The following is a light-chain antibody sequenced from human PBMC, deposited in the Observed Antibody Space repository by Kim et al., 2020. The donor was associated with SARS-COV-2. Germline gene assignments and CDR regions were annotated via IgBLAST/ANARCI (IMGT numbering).Light chain of an antibody. Sequence: TVTISCPRSGGSIASNYVQWYQLRPGSAPTTVIYEDNQRPSGVPDRFSGSIDSSSNSASLTISGLKTEDEADYYCQSYDSSNPVVFGGGTQLTVL. CDR3: QSYDSSNPVV. CDR2: EDN. CDR1: GGSIASNY. J-gene: IGLJ2*01. V-gene: IGLV6-57*03.